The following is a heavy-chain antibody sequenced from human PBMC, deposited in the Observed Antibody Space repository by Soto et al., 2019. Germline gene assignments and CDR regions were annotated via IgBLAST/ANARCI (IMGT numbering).Heavy chain of an antibody. CDR3: ARHLEVATISQTHY. V-gene: IGHV5-51*01. CDR1: GYSFTNYW. J-gene: IGHJ4*02. CDR2: IYPDDSDT. D-gene: IGHD5-12*01. Sequence: GESLKISCKGSGYSFTNYWIGWVRQMPGKGLEWMGIIYPDDSDTRYSPSFQGQVTISADKSISTAYLQWSSLKASDTAMYYCARHLEVATISQTHYWGQGTLVTVSS.